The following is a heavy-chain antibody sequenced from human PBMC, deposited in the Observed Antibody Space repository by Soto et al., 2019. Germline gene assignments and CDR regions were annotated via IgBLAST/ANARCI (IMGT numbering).Heavy chain of an antibody. CDR2: IYYSGST. J-gene: IGHJ6*02. D-gene: IGHD3-9*01. CDR3: AKLVTKARYFGWLPYYYVMDV. V-gene: IGHV4-39*01. CDR1: GGSISSSSYY. Sequence: SETLSLTCTVSGGSISSSSYYWGWIRQPPGKGLEWIGSIYYSGSTYYNPSLKSRVTISVDTSKNQFSLKLSSVTAADTAVYYCAKLVTKARYFGWLPYYYVMDVWGQGTTVTGSS.